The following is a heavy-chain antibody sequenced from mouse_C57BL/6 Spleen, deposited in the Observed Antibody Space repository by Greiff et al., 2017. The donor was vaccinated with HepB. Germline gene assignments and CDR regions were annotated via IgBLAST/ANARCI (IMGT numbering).Heavy chain of an antibody. CDR2: IYPRSGNT. V-gene: IGHV1-81*01. CDR1: GYPFPSSG. CDR3: ATYDYEDYFDY. Sequence: VQLQQSGAELARPGASVKLSCPASGYPFPSSGLSLVPQRTGQGLEWIGEIYPRSGNTYYNEKFKGKATLTADKSSSTAYMELRSLTSEDSAVYFCATYDYEDYFDYWGQGTTLTVSS. D-gene: IGHD2-4*01. J-gene: IGHJ2*01.